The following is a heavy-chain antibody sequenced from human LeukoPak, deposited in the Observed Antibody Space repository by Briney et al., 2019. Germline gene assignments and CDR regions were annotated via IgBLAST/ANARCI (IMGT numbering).Heavy chain of an antibody. D-gene: IGHD3-10*01. CDR3: ARDRISLVRGVILLGESAHGMDV. CDR1: GGSILTTNW. CDR2: VHLSGAS. V-gene: IGHV4-4*02. J-gene: IGHJ6*02. Sequence: MPSEILSLTCAVSGGSILTTNWWSWVRQPPGKGLEWIGEVHLSGASNYNPSLKSRVNMSIDKSKNQLSLELTSVTAADTAVYYCARDRISLVRGVILLGESAHGMDVWGQGTTVTVSS.